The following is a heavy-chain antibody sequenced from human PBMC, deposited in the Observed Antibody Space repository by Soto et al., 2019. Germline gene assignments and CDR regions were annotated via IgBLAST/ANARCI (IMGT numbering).Heavy chain of an antibody. D-gene: IGHD6-19*01. CDR1: GFTFSSYA. V-gene: IGHV3-23*01. Sequence: EVQLLESGGGLVQPGGSLRLSCAASGFTFSSYAMSWVRRAPGKGLEWVSAISGSGGTTYYADSVKGRFTFYRDNSKNTLYLQMNSLRAEDTAVYYCAKTANGWFSAFAIWGQGTMVTVSS. CDR3: AKTANGWFSAFAI. CDR2: ISGSGGTT. J-gene: IGHJ3*02.